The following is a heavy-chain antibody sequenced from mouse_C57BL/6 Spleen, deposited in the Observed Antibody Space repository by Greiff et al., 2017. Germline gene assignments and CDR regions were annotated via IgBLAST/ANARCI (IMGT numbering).Heavy chain of an antibody. CDR3: ARRGVRRGYWYFDV. Sequence: VQLQQSGAELARPGASVKMSCKASGYTFTSYTMHWVKQRPGQGLEWIGYINPSSGYTKYNQKFKDKATLTADKSSSTAYMQLSSLTSEASAVYYCARRGVRRGYWYFDVWGTGTTVTVSS. CDR1: GYTFTSYT. J-gene: IGHJ1*03. CDR2: INPSSGYT. V-gene: IGHV1-4*01. D-gene: IGHD2-14*01.